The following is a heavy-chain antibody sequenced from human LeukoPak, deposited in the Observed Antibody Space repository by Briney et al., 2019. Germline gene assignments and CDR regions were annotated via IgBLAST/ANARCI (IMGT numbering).Heavy chain of an antibody. V-gene: IGHV3-48*03. CDR3: AKDKSPMSASYAAGYFDY. CDR1: GFTLSTYE. J-gene: IGHJ4*02. D-gene: IGHD2-2*01. CDR2: ISTSGSTI. Sequence: PGGSLRLSCAASGFTLSTYEMNWVRQAPGKGLEWVSYISTSGSTIYYTDSVKGRFTISRDNSKNTLYLQMNSLRAEDTAVYYCAKDKSPMSASYAAGYFDYWGQGTLVTVSS.